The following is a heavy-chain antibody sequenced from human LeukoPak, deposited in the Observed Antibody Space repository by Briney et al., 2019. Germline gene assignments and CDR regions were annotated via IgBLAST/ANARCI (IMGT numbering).Heavy chain of an antibody. J-gene: IGHJ4*02. CDR1: GYTFTGYY. V-gene: IGHV1-2*02. Sequence: ASVKVSCKASGYTFTGYYMHWVRQAPGQGLEWMGWINPNSGGTNYAQKFQGRVTMTRDTSISTAYMELSRLRSDDTAVYYCARAAYYYDSSGYSAYWGQGTLVTVSS. CDR2: INPNSGGT. CDR3: ARAAYYYDSSGYSAY. D-gene: IGHD3-22*01.